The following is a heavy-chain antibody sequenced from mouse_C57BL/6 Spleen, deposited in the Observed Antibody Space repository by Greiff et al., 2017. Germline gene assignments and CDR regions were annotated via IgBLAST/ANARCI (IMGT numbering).Heavy chain of an antibody. CDR2: IDPETGGT. CDR1: GYTFTDYE. V-gene: IGHV1-15*01. J-gene: IGHJ2*01. CDR3: TRGELRPLDY. Sequence: QVQLQQSGAELVRPGASVTLSCKASGYTFTDYEMHWVKQTPVHGLEWIGAIDPETGGTAYNQKFKGKAILTADKSSSTAYMELRSLTSEDSAVYYCTRGELRPLDYWGQGTTLTVSS. D-gene: IGHD3-2*02.